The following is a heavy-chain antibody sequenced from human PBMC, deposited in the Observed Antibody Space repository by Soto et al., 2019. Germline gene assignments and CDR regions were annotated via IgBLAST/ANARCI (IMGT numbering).Heavy chain of an antibody. CDR3: ARAVAVPADFGS. V-gene: IGHV1-3*05. Sequence: QVQLVQSGAEEKKPGASVKVSCKASGYTFTGYAMHWVRQAPGQRLEWMGWINAGNGNTKYSQKFQGRVTITRDTSASAAYMELGSLSSEDTAVYYCARAVAVPADFGSWGQGSLVTVSS. CDR2: INAGNGNT. D-gene: IGHD6-19*01. J-gene: IGHJ5*01. CDR1: GYTFTGYA.